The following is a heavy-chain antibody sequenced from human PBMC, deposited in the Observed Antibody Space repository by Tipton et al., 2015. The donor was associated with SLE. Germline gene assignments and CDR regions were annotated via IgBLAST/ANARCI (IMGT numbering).Heavy chain of an antibody. D-gene: IGHD3-10*01. J-gene: IGHJ4*02. Sequence: SLRLSCAASGFTFSSYEMNWVRQTPGKGLEWVSYIISSGSTIYYADSVKGRFTISRDNAKNSLYLQMNSLRAEDTAVYYCARGIEYGSGIYYPNLGYWGQGPLSTFPS. CDR2: IISSGSTI. CDR3: ARGIEYGSGIYYPNLGY. CDR1: GFTFSSYE. V-gene: IGHV3-48*03.